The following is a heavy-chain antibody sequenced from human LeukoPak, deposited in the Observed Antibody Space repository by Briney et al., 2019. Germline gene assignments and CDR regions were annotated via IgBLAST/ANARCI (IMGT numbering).Heavy chain of an antibody. CDR3: ATGASKVTTDFANY. J-gene: IGHJ4*02. D-gene: IGHD4-17*01. Sequence: GESLKISCKGSGYSFTDYWISWVRQMPGKGLEWMGRIDPSDSYTKYSPSFEGHVTISVDKSISTAFLQWNSLKASDSAMYYCATGASKVTTDFANYWGQGTQVAVSS. CDR2: IDPSDSYT. CDR1: GYSFTDYW. V-gene: IGHV5-10-1*01.